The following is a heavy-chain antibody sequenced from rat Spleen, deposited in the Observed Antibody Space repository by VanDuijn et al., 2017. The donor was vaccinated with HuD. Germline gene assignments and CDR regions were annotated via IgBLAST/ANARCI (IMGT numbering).Heavy chain of an antibody. D-gene: IGHD1-2*01. J-gene: IGHJ2*01. V-gene: IGHV5-22*01. CDR2: TSYEGSST. CDR1: GFFFSDYY. CDR3: ATDNSAYYYSSYIPSLFDY. Sequence: EVQLVESGGGLVQPGRSLKLSCAASGFFFSDYYMAWVRQAPQKGLEWVASTSYEGSSTYYGDSVKGRFTISRDNAKITLYLQMNSLRSEDTATYYCATDNSAYYYSSYIPSLFDYWGQGVMVTVSS.